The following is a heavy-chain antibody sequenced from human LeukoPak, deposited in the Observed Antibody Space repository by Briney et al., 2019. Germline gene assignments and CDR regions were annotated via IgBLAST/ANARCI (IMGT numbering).Heavy chain of an antibody. Sequence: GGSLRLSCRTSGFAFNNYARNWVRQPPGKGLEWVSGISGFNTYYADSVNGRFTISRDNSKNVLYLQMNRLRVEDTAVYYCVKDVCTSPRCLLYSDSWGQGALVTGSS. CDR1: GFAFNNYA. J-gene: IGHJ4*02. V-gene: IGHV3-23*01. D-gene: IGHD2-2*01. CDR3: VKDVCTSPRCLLYSDS. CDR2: ISGFNT.